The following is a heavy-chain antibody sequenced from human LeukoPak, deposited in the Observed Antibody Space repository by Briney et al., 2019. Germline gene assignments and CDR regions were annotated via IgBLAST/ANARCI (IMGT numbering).Heavy chain of an antibody. D-gene: IGHD2-21*01. J-gene: IGHJ4*02. CDR2: IHYSGST. CDR3: ARGYYKFGY. Sequence: SETLSLTCTVSGVSISNNYWSWIRQPPGKGLEWIGYIHYSGSTNDNPSLKSRVTISVDTSKNQFSLRLTSVTAADTAVYYCARGYYKFGYWGQGTLVTVSS. CDR1: GVSISNNY. V-gene: IGHV4-59*08.